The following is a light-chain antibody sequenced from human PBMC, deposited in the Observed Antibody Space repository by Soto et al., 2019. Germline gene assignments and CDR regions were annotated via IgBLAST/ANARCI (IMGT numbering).Light chain of an antibody. CDR2: GAS. CDR1: QSVSTN. J-gene: IGKJ2*01. CDR3: QQYSDAPHT. V-gene: IGKV3-15*01. Sequence: EIVLTQSPAILSVSPGERATLSCRASQSVSTNSAWFQQKPGQTPRLLFNGASTRATGIPARFTGSGSGTEFILTISSLQSEDFGVYYCQQYSDAPHTFGLGTKVDIK.